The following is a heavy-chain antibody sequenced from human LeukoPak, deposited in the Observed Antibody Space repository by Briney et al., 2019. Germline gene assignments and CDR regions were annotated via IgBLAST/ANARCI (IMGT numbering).Heavy chain of an antibody. D-gene: IGHD3-3*01. V-gene: IGHV3-13*01. CDR2: IGTAGDT. CDR1: GFTLSNFA. Sequence: GGSLRLSCAASGFTLSNFAMHWVRQATGKGLEWVSAIGTAGDTFYPGSVKGRFTISRENAKNSLYLQMNNLRAEDTAVYYCARYYDFWSGLLHYGMDVWGQGTTVTVSS. CDR3: ARYYDFWSGLLHYGMDV. J-gene: IGHJ6*02.